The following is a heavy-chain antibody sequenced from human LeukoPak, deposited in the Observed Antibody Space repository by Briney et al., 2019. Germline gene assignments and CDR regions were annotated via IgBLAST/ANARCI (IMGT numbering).Heavy chain of an antibody. Sequence: ASVKVSXKVSGYTFTDYYMHWVQQAPGKGLEWMGLVDPEDGETIYAEKFQGRVTITADTSTDTAYMELSSLRSEDTAVYYCARVFWSGYYGDYWGQGTLVTVSS. CDR1: GYTFTDYY. J-gene: IGHJ4*02. D-gene: IGHD3-3*01. V-gene: IGHV1-69-2*01. CDR2: VDPEDGET. CDR3: ARVFWSGYYGDY.